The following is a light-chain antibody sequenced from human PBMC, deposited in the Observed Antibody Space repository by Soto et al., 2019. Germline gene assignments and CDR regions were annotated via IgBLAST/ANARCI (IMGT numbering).Light chain of an antibody. CDR3: SSHTNINTRAGV. V-gene: IGLV2-14*01. CDR2: EVT. CDR1: SGDIGSYNR. J-gene: IGLJ1*01. Sequence: QSVLTQPASVSGSPGQSITISCTGTSGDIGSYNRVSWYQQHPGKAPKLIIYEVTDRPSGVSNRFSGSKSGNTASLTISGLQAEDEAEYYCSSHTNINTRAGVFATGTKVTVL.